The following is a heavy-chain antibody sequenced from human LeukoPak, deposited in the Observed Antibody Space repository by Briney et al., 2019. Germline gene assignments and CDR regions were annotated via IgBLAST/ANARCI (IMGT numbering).Heavy chain of an antibody. Sequence: GGSLRLSCAASGFTFSIYSMNWVRQAPGKGLEWVSSISTSSTYIDYADSMKGRFTISRDNAKKSLYLQMNSLRAEDTAVYYCARDAYSNYLYYYYYMDVWGKGTTVTVSS. D-gene: IGHD4-11*01. CDR3: ARDAYSNYLYYYYYMDV. CDR2: ISTSSTYI. J-gene: IGHJ6*03. CDR1: GFTFSIYS. V-gene: IGHV3-21*01.